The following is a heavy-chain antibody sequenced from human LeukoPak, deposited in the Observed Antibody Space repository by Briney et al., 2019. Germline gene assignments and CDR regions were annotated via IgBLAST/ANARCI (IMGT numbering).Heavy chain of an antibody. CDR3: AKDAQRGFDYSNSLEY. J-gene: IGHJ4*02. CDR2: IWNDGSSQ. D-gene: IGHD4-11*01. CDR1: QFTFSHCG. Sequence: GGSLTLSCVASQFTFSHCGMHWVRQAPGKGLEWVAVIWNDGSSQFYADSVKGRFTIFRDNFQNTVYLQMNSLRADDTAVYYCAKDAQRGFDYSNSLEYWGRGTLVTVSS. V-gene: IGHV3-33*06.